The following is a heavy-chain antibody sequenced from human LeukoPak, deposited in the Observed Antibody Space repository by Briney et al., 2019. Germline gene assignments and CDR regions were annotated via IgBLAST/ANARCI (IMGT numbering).Heavy chain of an antibody. CDR2: LSGSGGST. Sequence: PGGSLRLSCAASGFTFSSYAMSWVRQAPGKGLEWVSALSGSGGSTYQADSVKGRYTISRDNSKNTLYLQMNSLRAEDTAVYYCAKSKNYYDSSPFDYWGQGTLVTVSS. CDR1: GFTFSSYA. D-gene: IGHD3-22*01. CDR3: AKSKNYYDSSPFDY. J-gene: IGHJ4*02. V-gene: IGHV3-23*01.